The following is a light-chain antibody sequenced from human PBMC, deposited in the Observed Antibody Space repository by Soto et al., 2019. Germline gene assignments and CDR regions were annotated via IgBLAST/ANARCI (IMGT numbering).Light chain of an antibody. CDR1: SSDVGDYNY. CDR3: SSYTSSATLYV. Sequence: QSALTQPASVSGSPGQSITISCTGTSSDVGDYNYVSWYQQHPGKAPKLMIYEVRNRPSGVSDRFSGSESGNTASLTISGLQAEDEADYYCSSYTSSATLYVFGTGTKVTVL. J-gene: IGLJ1*01. V-gene: IGLV2-14*01. CDR2: EVR.